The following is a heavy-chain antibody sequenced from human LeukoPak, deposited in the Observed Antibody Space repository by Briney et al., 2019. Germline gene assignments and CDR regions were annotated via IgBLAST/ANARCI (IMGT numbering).Heavy chain of an antibody. Sequence: PGRSLRLSCAASGFTFSSYGMHWVRQAPGKGLEGVADIWYGGSNKYYADSVKGRFTISRDNSKITLYLQMTSLRAEDTAVYYCARASIWSSTSCYRPYYNYYGMDVWGQGTTVTVSS. V-gene: IGHV3-33*01. CDR1: GFTFSSYG. CDR2: IWYGGSNK. CDR3: ARASIWSSTSCYRPYYNYYGMDV. D-gene: IGHD2-2*01. J-gene: IGHJ6*02.